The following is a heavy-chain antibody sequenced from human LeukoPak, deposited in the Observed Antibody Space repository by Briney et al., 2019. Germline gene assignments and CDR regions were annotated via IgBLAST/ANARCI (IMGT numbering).Heavy chain of an antibody. V-gene: IGHV4-38-2*02. D-gene: IGHD1-7*01. CDR2: IYHSGST. CDR1: GYSISSGYY. J-gene: IGHJ3*02. CDR3: ARHRGITGTTRVGAFDI. Sequence: SETLSLTCTVSGYSISSGYYWGWIRQPPGKGLEWIGSIYHSGSTYYNPSLKSRVTISVDTSKNQFSLKLSSVTAADTAVYYCARHRGITGTTRVGAFDIWGQGTMVTVSS.